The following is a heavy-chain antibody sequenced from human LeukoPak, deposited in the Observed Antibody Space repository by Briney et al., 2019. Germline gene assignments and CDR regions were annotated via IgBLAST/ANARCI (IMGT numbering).Heavy chain of an antibody. CDR3: IRDRIFGVVIVDY. Sequence: PGGSLRLSCTASGFTFGDYAISWVRQAPGKGLEWVGFIRSKAYGGATEYAASVKGRFTISRDDSKSIAYLQMNSLKTEDTALYYCIRDRIFGVVIVDYWGQGSLVTVSS. V-gene: IGHV3-49*04. CDR1: GFTFGDYA. D-gene: IGHD3-3*01. CDR2: IRSKAYGGAT. J-gene: IGHJ4*02.